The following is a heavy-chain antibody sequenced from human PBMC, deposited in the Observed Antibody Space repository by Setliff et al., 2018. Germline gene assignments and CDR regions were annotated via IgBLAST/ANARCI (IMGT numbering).Heavy chain of an antibody. CDR3: ARPTYYYDSSGYPGNAFDI. Sequence: PGESLKISCKGSGYSFTSYWTGWVRQMPGKGLEWMGIIYPGDSDTRYSPSFQGQVTISADKSISTAYLQWSSLKASDTAMYYCARPTYYYDSSGYPGNAFDIWGQGTMVTVSS. V-gene: IGHV5-51*01. J-gene: IGHJ3*02. D-gene: IGHD3-22*01. CDR2: IYPGDSDT. CDR1: GYSFTSYW.